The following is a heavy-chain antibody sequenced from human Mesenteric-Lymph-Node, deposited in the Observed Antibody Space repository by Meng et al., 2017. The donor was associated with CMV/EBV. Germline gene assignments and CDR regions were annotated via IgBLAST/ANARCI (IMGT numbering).Heavy chain of an antibody. J-gene: IGHJ4*02. V-gene: IGHV4-39*01. CDR2: VHHSGTT. CDR3: ARRGNYDSDYSEY. Sequence: QLQLQESGPARVKPSETLSLSCIVSGDSISNSTYYWTWIRQPPGKGLEWIGSVHHSGTTYYNPSLKGRLTISVDTSANLFSLRLTTVTAADTATYYCARRGNYDSDYSEYWGQGTLVTVSS. CDR1: GDSISNSTYY. D-gene: IGHD3-22*01.